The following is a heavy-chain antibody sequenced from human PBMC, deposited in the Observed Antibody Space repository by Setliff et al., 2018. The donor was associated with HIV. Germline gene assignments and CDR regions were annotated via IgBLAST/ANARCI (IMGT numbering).Heavy chain of an antibody. Sequence: KPSETLSLTCTVSGDSISSRFHWGWIRQPPGKGLEWIAIAHSSGNTYYNPPLESRVSIAVDMSKSQLSLNLTSVTAADTAVYYCARQAGTYWGFVYYMDVCGKGTTVTVS. CDR3: ARQAGTYWGFVYYMDV. J-gene: IGHJ6*03. D-gene: IGHD7-27*01. CDR2: AHSSGNT. CDR1: GDSISSRFH. V-gene: IGHV4-39*01.